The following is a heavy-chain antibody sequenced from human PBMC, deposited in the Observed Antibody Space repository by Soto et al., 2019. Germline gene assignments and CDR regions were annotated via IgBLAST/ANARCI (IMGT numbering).Heavy chain of an antibody. V-gene: IGHV4-59*01. Sequence: PSETLSLTCTVSGGSISSYYWSWIRQPPGKGLEWIGYIYYSGSTNYNPSLESRVTISVDTSKNQSSLKLSSVTAADTAVYYCARGGYYDSSGYPMMDYWGQGTLVTVSS. J-gene: IGHJ4*02. CDR1: GGSISSYY. D-gene: IGHD3-22*01. CDR2: IYYSGST. CDR3: ARGGYYDSSGYPMMDY.